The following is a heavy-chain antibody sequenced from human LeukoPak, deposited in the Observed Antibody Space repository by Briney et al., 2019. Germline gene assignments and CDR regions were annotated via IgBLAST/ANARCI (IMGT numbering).Heavy chain of an antibody. CDR1: GFTFSNYW. J-gene: IGHJ3*02. CDR3: ARVVDTAMVLYGAFNI. Sequence: GGSLRLSCAASGFTFSNYWMTWVRQAPGKGLEWVANIKHDGSEDYYLDSVKGRFTISRDNAKKSLYLEMNSLRAEDTAVYYCARVVDTAMVLYGAFNIWGQGTMVTVSS. CDR2: IKHDGSED. D-gene: IGHD5-18*01. V-gene: IGHV3-7*01.